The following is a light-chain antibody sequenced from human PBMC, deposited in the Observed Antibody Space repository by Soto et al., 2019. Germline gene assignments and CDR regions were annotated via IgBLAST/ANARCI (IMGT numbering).Light chain of an antibody. CDR3: QQRINWPLT. CDR1: QSVTSF. J-gene: IGKJ4*01. V-gene: IGKV3-11*01. Sequence: EIVLTQSPDTLSLSPGERATLSCRASQSVTSFLAWYQQKPGQSPRLLIYDASKRATGIPARLSGSVSGTDFTLTISSLEPEDFAFYYCQQRINWPLTFGGGTKVEI. CDR2: DAS.